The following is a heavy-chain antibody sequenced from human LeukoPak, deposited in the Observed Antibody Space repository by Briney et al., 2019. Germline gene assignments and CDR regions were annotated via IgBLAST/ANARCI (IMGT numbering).Heavy chain of an antibody. V-gene: IGHV3-23*01. D-gene: IGHD6-13*01. CDR1: GFTFSLYA. CDR2: ITGSGGST. Sequence: GGSLRLSCATSGFTFSLYAMSWVRQAPGKGLEWVSTITGSGGSTYYADSVRGRFTISRDNSKNTLYLQMISLRAEDTAVYYCAKGGGSSWYYFDYWGQGTLVTVSS. J-gene: IGHJ4*02. CDR3: AKGGGSSWYYFDY.